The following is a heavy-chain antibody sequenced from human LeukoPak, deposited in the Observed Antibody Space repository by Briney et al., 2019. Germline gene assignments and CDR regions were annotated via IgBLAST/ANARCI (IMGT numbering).Heavy chain of an antibody. CDR3: AKDLLPYYDYVWGSYRYTGIDY. Sequence: GGSLRLSCAASGFTFSSYGMHWVRQAPGKGLEWVAVISYDGSNKYYADSVKGRFTISRDNSKNTLYLQMNSLRAEDTAVYYCAKDLLPYYDYVWGSYRYTGIDYWGQGTLVTVSS. V-gene: IGHV3-30*18. D-gene: IGHD3-16*02. CDR2: ISYDGSNK. J-gene: IGHJ4*02. CDR1: GFTFSSYG.